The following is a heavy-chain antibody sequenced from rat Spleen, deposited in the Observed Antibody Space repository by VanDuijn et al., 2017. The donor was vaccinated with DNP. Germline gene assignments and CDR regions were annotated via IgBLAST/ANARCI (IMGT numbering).Heavy chain of an antibody. CDR1: GLTFSDYY. V-gene: IGHV5-22*01. J-gene: IGHJ2*01. Sequence: EVQLVESGGGLVQPGRSLKLSCAASGLTFSDYYMAWVRQAPTKGLEWVAYIGSDGYAPYYGDSVKGRFTISRDNAKSTLYLQMNSLRSEDMATYYCIRWNSGHFDYWGQGVMVTVSS. CDR3: IRWNSGHFDY. CDR2: IGSDGYAP. D-gene: IGHD4-3*01.